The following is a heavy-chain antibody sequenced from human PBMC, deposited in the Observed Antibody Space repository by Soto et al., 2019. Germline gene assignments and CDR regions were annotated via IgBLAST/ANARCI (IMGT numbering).Heavy chain of an antibody. J-gene: IGHJ4*01. V-gene: IGHV4-30-4*01. CDR3: ARDLDTATYFDY. CDR1: GGSISSGNYC. D-gene: IGHD5-18*01. CDR2: IHYSGSS. Sequence: SETLSLTCTVSGGSISSGNYCWSWIRQPPGKGLEWIGFIHYSGSSYYNPSLKSRGTISVDTSKNQFSLKLDSVTAADTAVYYCARDLDTATYFDYWGHGTLVTVSS.